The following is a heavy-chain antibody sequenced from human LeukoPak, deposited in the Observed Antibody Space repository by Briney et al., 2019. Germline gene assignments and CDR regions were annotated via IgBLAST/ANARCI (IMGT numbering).Heavy chain of an antibody. CDR3: AGGASGGSFFAY. D-gene: IGHD1-26*01. V-gene: IGHV4-34*01. J-gene: IGHJ4*02. CDR2: IYHSGST. CDR1: GGSFSGYY. Sequence: KPSETLSLTCAVYGGSFSGYYWSWIRQPPGKGLEWIGEIYHSGSTNYDPSLKSRVTISVDKSKNQFSLKLSSVTAADTAVYYCAGGASGGSFFAYWGQGTLVTVSS.